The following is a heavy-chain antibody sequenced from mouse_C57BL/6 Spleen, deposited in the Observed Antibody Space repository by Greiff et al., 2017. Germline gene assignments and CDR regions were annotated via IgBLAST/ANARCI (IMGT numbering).Heavy chain of an antibody. V-gene: IGHV1-81*01. D-gene: IGHD1-1*01. CDR2: IYPRSGNT. J-gene: IGHJ3*01. Sequence: VQLQQSGAELARPGASVKLSCKASGYTFTSYGISWVKQRTGQGLEWIGEIYPRSGNTYYNEKFKGKATLTADKSSSTAYMELRSLTSEVSAVYFCAKGAVLLRAWFAYWGQGTLVTVSA. CDR3: AKGAVLLRAWFAY. CDR1: GYTFTSYG.